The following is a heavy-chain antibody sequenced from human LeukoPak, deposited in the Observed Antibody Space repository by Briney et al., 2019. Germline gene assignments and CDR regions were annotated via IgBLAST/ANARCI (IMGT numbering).Heavy chain of an antibody. J-gene: IGHJ3*02. Sequence: SETLSLTCTVSGGSISSDYWSCIRQPPGKGLEWIGYIYYSGSTNYNPSLKSRVTISVHTSKNQFSLKPSSVTAADTAVYYCARDSPHSYEGDDAFGIWGQGTMVTVSS. CDR3: ARDSPHSYEGDDAFGI. CDR1: GGSISSDY. D-gene: IGHD5-18*01. CDR2: IYYSGST. V-gene: IGHV4-59*01.